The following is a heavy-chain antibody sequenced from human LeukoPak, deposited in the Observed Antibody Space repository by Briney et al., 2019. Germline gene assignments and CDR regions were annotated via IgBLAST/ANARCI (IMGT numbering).Heavy chain of an antibody. CDR3: VRGGGSYYRFDP. CDR1: GGTFSSYA. J-gene: IGHJ5*02. V-gene: IGHV1-69*05. D-gene: IGHD1-26*01. CDR2: IIPIFGTA. Sequence: SVKVSCKASGGTFSSYAISWVRQAPGHGLEWMGGIIPIFGTANYAQKFQGRVTITTDESTSTAYMELSSLRSEDTAVYYCVRGGGSYYRFDPWGQGTLVTVSS.